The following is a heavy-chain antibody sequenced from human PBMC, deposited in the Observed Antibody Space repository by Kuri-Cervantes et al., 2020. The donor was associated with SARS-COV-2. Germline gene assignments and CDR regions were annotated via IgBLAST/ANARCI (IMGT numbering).Heavy chain of an antibody. V-gene: IGHV3-33*08. Sequence: GESLKISFVASGFTFSNYAIHWVRQAPGKGLEWVAVIWCDGKNEYYAGSVKGRFTISRDNSRNTVLLQMNILRAEDTAIYYCARGAANYYMDVWGTGTTVTVSS. CDR1: GFTFSNYA. CDR2: IWCDGKNE. CDR3: ARGAANYYMDV. J-gene: IGHJ6*03. D-gene: IGHD3-16*01.